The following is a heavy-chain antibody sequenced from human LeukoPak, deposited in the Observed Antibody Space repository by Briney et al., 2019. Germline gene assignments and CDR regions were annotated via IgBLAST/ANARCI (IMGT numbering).Heavy chain of an antibody. V-gene: IGHV1-2*02. J-gene: IGHJ4*02. CDR1: GYTFTGYY. Sequence: ASVKVSCKASGYTFTGYYMHWVRQAPGQGLEWMGWINPNSGGTNYAQKFQGRVTMTRDTSISTAYMELTSLRSDDTAIYYCVRAGSMVTLPFDYWGQGTLVTVSS. D-gene: IGHD2-21*02. CDR3: VRAGSMVTLPFDY. CDR2: INPNSGGT.